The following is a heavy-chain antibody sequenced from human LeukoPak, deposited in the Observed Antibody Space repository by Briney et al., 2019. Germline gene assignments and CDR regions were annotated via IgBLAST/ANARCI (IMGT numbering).Heavy chain of an antibody. V-gene: IGHV1-2*02. CDR3: ARRGTGASTEDFDY. D-gene: IGHD2-8*02. Sequence: ASVKVSCKASGYTFTGYYMHWGRQAPGQGLEWMGWINPNSGGTNYAQKFQGRVTMTRDTSISTAYMELSRLRSDDTAVFYCARRGTGASTEDFDYWGQGTLVTVSS. CDR1: GYTFTGYY. J-gene: IGHJ4*02. CDR2: INPNSGGT.